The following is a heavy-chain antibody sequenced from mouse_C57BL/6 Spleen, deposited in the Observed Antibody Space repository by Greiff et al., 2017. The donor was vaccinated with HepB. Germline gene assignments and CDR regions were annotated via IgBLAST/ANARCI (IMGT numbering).Heavy chain of an antibody. J-gene: IGHJ2*01. CDR1: GYSITSGYY. Sequence: ESGPGLVKPSQSLSLTCSVTGYSITSGYYWNWIRQFPGNKLEWMGYISYDGSNNYNPSLKNRISITRDTSKNQFFLKLNSVTTEDTATYYCAREGAEYYFDYWGQGTTLTVSS. CDR3: AREGAEYYFDY. V-gene: IGHV3-6*01. CDR2: ISYDGSN.